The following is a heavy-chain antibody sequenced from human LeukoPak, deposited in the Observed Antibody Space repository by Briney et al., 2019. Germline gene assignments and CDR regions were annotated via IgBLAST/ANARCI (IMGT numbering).Heavy chain of an antibody. D-gene: IGHD1-26*01. CDR3: ARSGDDVGATTFDY. CDR2: IYYSGST. Sequence: PSETLSLTCTVSGGSISSYYWSWIRQPPGKGLEWIGYIYYSGSTNYNPSLKSRVTISVDTSKNQFSLKLSSVTAADTAVYYCARSGDDVGATTFDYWGQGTLVTISS. V-gene: IGHV4-59*01. J-gene: IGHJ4*02. CDR1: GGSISSYY.